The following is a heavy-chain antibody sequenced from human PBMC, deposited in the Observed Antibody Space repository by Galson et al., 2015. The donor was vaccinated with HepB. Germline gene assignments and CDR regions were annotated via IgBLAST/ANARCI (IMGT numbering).Heavy chain of an antibody. V-gene: IGHV7-4-1*02. D-gene: IGHD6-13*01. CDR2: INTSTGKP. J-gene: IGHJ5*02. Sequence: SVKVSCKAVGYTFTNYAMNWVRQAPGQGLEWMGWINTSTGKPTYAQGFTGRFVFSLDTSVSTASLQISSLKAEDTAVYYCAINATAGAYNWIDPWGQGTLVTVSS. CDR1: GYTFTNYA. CDR3: AINATAGAYNWIDP.